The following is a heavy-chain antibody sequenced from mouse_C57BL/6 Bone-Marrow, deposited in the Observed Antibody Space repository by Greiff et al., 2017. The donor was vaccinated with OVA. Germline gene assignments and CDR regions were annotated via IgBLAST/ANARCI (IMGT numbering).Heavy chain of an antibody. CDR1: GYPITDYY. D-gene: IGHD1-1*01. CDR2: IFPGSGGT. V-gene: IGHV1-77*01. J-gene: IGHJ4*01. CDR3: ARGSTVVAMRYYYAVGY. Sequence: VKLVESGAELVRPGASVKLSCTASGYPITDYYMHWVKPRPGQGLEWIGEIFPGSGGTNYNEKFKGKATLTVDKSSSPAYMQLSRLTSEDSAVYFCARGSTVVAMRYYYAVGYWGQGTSVTVSS.